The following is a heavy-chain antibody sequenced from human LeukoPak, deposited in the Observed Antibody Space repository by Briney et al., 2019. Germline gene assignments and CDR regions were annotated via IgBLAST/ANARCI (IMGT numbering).Heavy chain of an antibody. Sequence: GASVKVSCKASGYTFTNDGISWVRQAPRQGLEWMGIINPSDDSTTYAQKFQGRVTMTRDTSISTAYMELSRLRSDDTAVYYCARDGWYISYMDVWGKGTTVTVSS. CDR3: ARDGWYISYMDV. D-gene: IGHD6-19*01. CDR2: INPSDDST. CDR1: GYTFTNDG. V-gene: IGHV1-2*02. J-gene: IGHJ6*03.